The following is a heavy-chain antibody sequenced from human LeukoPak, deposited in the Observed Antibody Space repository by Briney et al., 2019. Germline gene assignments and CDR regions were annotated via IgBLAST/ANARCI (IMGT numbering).Heavy chain of an antibody. D-gene: IGHD3-10*01. J-gene: IGHJ4*02. Sequence: PGGSLRLSCAASGFTFSSYSMNWVRQAPGKGLDWVSYISSSSSTIYYADSVKGRFTISRDNAKNSLYLQMNSLRAEDTAVYYCARVGGYVAGSYYNWDGDYWGQGTLVTVAS. CDR1: GFTFSSYS. CDR2: ISSSSSTI. V-gene: IGHV3-48*01. CDR3: ARVGGYVAGSYYNWDGDY.